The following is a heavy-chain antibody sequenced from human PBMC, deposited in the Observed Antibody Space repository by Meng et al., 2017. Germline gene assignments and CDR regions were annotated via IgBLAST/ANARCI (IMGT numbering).Heavy chain of an antibody. CDR1: GGSISSSNW. V-gene: IGHV4-4*02. Sequence: QGRPEESGPRLVKPSGTLSLTCAVSGGSISSSNWWSWVRQPPGKGLEWIGEIYHSGSTNYNPSLKSRVTISVDKSKNQFSLKLSSVTAADTAVYYCARARLLWFGGAVWFDPWGQGTLVTVSS. J-gene: IGHJ5*02. CDR2: IYHSGST. D-gene: IGHD3-10*01. CDR3: ARARLLWFGGAVWFDP.